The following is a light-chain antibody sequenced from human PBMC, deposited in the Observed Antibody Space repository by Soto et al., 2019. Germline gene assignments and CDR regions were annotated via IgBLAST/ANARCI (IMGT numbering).Light chain of an antibody. V-gene: IGLV2-14*01. Sequence: QSALTQPASVSGSPGQSITVSCTGTNTDVGGYNYVSWYQHRPGKAPRLMIYEVRNRLSGVSNRFSGSKSGNTASLTISGLQSEDEADYYCASWDDTLAAQVFGGGTKLTVL. CDR1: NTDVGGYNY. CDR3: ASWDDTLAAQV. J-gene: IGLJ3*02. CDR2: EVR.